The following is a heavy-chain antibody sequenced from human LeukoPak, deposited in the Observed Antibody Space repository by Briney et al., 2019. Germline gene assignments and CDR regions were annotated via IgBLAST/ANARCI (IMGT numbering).Heavy chain of an antibody. J-gene: IGHJ5*02. D-gene: IGHD4-17*01. CDR1: GFTFSDFY. V-gene: IGHV3-11*01. Sequence: GGSLRLSCAASGFTFSDFYINWVRQAPGKGLEWVSHISSSGGSKYYADSVKGRFTIYRDNAKPSLYLQMNSLRAEDTAVYYCAKDQYSREKYGDYGVDPWGQGTLVTVSS. CDR2: ISSSGGSK. CDR3: AKDQYSREKYGDYGVDP.